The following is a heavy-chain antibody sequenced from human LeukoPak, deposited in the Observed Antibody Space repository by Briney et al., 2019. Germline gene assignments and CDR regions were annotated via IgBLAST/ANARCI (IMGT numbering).Heavy chain of an antibody. CDR2: INTDGSST. CDR3: ATDHRTIYGVVFPDY. CDR1: GFTFSSYW. D-gene: IGHD3-3*01. Sequence: GGSLRLSCAASGFTFSSYWMHWVRQAPGKGLVWVSRINTDGSSTSYADSVKGRFTISRDNAKNTLYLQMNSLTTEDTGVYYCATDHRTIYGVVFPDYWGQGTLVTVSS. V-gene: IGHV3-74*01. J-gene: IGHJ4*02.